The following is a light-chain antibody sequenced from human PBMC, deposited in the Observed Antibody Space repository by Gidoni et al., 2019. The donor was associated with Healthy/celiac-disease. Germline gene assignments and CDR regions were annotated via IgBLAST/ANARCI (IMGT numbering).Light chain of an antibody. V-gene: IGKV1-39*01. CDR3: QQSDSTPRT. CDR1: QSISSY. Sequence: DIQMTQSPSSLSASVGNRVTINCRASQSISSYLNLYQQKPGKAPKLLIYAASSLQSGVPSRFSGSGSGTDFTLTISSLQPEDFATYYCQQSDSTPRTFGQGTKLEIK. J-gene: IGKJ2*01. CDR2: AAS.